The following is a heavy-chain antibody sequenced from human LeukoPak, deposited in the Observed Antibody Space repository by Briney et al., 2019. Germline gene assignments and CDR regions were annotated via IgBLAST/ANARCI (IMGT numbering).Heavy chain of an antibody. D-gene: IGHD3-22*01. V-gene: IGHV3-74*01. CDR1: GVTFSTYW. Sequence: PGGSLRLSCAASGVTFSTYWMHWLRQAPGKGLVWVSRIKSDGSTNYADSVKGRFTISRDNAKNTVSLQMNSLRPEDTGVYYCARAPSEIGGYYPEYFRHWGQGTLVTVSS. CDR2: IKSDGST. CDR3: ARAPSEIGGYYPEYFRH. J-gene: IGHJ1*01.